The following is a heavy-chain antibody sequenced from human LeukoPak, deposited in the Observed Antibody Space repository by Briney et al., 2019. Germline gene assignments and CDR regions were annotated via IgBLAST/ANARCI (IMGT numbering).Heavy chain of an antibody. CDR3: ARATYYYGSGTDYYGMDV. V-gene: IGHV3-66*01. Sequence: GGSLRPSCAASGFTVSSNYMSWVRQAPGKGLEWVSVIYSGGSTYYADSVKGRFTISRDNSKNTLYLQMNSLRAEDTAVYYCARATYYYGSGTDYYGMDVWGQGTTVTVSS. J-gene: IGHJ6*02. D-gene: IGHD3-10*01. CDR1: GFTVSSNY. CDR2: IYSGGST.